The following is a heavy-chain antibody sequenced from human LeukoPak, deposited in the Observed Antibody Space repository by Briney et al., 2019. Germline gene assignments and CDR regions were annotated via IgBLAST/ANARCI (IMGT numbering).Heavy chain of an antibody. CDR1: GYTFISYG. CDR3: ARAGYYGDYGDY. CDR2: ISAYNGNT. Sequence: ASVKVSCKASGYTFISYGISWVRQAPGQGLEWMGWISAYNGNTNYAQKLQGRVTMATDTSTSTAYMELRSLRSDDTAVYYCARAGYYGDYGDYWGQGTLVTVSS. D-gene: IGHD4-17*01. J-gene: IGHJ4*02. V-gene: IGHV1-18*04.